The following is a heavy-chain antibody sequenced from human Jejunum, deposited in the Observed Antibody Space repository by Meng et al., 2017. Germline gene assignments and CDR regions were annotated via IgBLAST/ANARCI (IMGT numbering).Heavy chain of an antibody. CDR2: IYSTGYI. CDR3: ARNLKVYAFDL. D-gene: IGHD3-9*01. Sequence: GESLKISCAASGFDVGNKYMSWVRQAPGKGLEWVSVIYSTGYIQYGDSVRGRFTIFRDFSKNRVSLQMDSLRPEDTAVYYCARNLKVYAFDLWGQGTLVTVSS. V-gene: IGHV3-53*05. J-gene: IGHJ3*01. CDR1: GFDVGNKY.